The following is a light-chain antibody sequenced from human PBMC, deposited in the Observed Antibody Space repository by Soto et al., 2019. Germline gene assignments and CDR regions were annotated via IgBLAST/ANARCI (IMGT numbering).Light chain of an antibody. CDR3: QQSFNTPQT. Sequence: DIQMNQSPSSLSAYVGDRVSITCRASQNTNSYVNWYQLKPGTAPKLLIYATSHLQSGVSSRFSGSGSGTDFTLTISSLQPEDFATYYCQQSFNTPQTFGQGTNVDNK. CDR2: ATS. V-gene: IGKV1-39*01. J-gene: IGKJ1*01. CDR1: QNTNSY.